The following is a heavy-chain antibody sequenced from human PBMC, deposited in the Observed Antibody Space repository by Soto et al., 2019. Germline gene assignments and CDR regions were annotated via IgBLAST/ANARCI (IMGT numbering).Heavy chain of an antibody. D-gene: IGHD1-7*01. V-gene: IGHV1-18*01. CDR2: ISTYNGNP. Sequence: QIQLVQSGAEVKKPGASVKVSCKASGYIFTSQGISWVRQAPGQGLEWMGWISTYNGNPNYAQKLQGIVTMTTNTSTTTAFLELRSLTSDDTAVYYCARGRTRALDYWGQGTPVIVSS. CDR1: GYIFTSQG. J-gene: IGHJ4*02. CDR3: ARGRTRALDY.